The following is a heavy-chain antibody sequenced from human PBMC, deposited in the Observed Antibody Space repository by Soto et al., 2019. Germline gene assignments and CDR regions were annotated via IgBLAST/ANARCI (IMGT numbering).Heavy chain of an antibody. CDR2: ISWDGGGT. V-gene: IGHV3-43*01. CDR3: AKDISRSRLSDGMDV. CDR1: GFTFDDYT. J-gene: IGHJ6*02. D-gene: IGHD6-13*01. Sequence: DVQLVESGGVVVQPGGSLRLSCAASGFTFDDYTMHWVRQAPGKGLEWVSLISWDGGGTTYADSVKGRFTISRDNSKNSLYLQMNSLRTEDTAFYYCAKDISRSRLSDGMDVWGQGTTVTVSS.